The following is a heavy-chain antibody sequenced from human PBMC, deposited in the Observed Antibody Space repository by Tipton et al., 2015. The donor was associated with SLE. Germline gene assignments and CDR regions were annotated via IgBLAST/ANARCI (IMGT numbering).Heavy chain of an antibody. CDR3: ARERYSSSSPVDY. D-gene: IGHD6-6*01. CDR2: MYTSGNT. V-gene: IGHV4-4*07. J-gene: IGHJ4*02. CDR1: GCSIRNYY. Sequence: TLSLTCTVSGCSIRNYYRSWIRQPAGKGLEWIGRMYTSGNTNYNPSLQSRVTMSVDTSKNQFSLKLRSVIAADTAVYYCARERYSSSSPVDYWGQGTLVTVSS.